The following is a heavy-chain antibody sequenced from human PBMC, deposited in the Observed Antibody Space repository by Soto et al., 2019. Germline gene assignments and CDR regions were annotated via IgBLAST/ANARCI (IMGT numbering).Heavy chain of an antibody. CDR2: ISHDGSNK. V-gene: IGHV3-30*03. D-gene: IGHD3-3*01. CDR3: ASNYYDFWSGYYDYYYLYV. CDR1: GFTFTTCG. Sequence: QVQLVESGGGVVQPGRSLRLSCAASGFTFTTCGMHWVRQAPGKGLEWVALISHDGSNKYYAESVKGRFTISRDNSKNTLNLQMNSLRAEDTAVYYCASNYYDFWSGYYDYYYLYVWGKGTTVTVSS. J-gene: IGHJ6*03.